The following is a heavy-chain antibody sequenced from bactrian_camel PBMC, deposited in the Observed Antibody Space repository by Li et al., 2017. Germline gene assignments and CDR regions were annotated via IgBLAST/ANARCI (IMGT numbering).Heavy chain of an antibody. CDR3: QPDGSAWCDY. V-gene: IGHV3S54*01. J-gene: IGHJ4*01. Sequence: HVQLVESGGGSVQAGESLRLSCAASGYPFSINCMGWFRQIPGKEREGVATISAGEPITYYADSVKGRFTISRDNAKNTVYLQMNSLKPEGTATYVCQPDGSAWCDYRGQGTQVTVS. CDR1: GYPFSINC. D-gene: IGHD2*01. CDR2: ISAGEPIT.